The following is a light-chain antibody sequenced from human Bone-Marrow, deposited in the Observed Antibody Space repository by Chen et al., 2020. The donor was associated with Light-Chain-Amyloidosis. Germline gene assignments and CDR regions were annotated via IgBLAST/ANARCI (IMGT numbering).Light chain of an antibody. Sequence: SYELTQPHSVSGSPGQTARITCSGDDLPTKYAYWYQQKPGQAPVLVIPRATERPSGISERFSGASSGTTATLIIMGVQAEDEADYHCESAESSGTYEVIFGGGTKLTVL. V-gene: IGLV3-25*03. J-gene: IGLJ2*01. CDR2: RAT. CDR1: DLPTKY. CDR3: ESAESSGTYEVI.